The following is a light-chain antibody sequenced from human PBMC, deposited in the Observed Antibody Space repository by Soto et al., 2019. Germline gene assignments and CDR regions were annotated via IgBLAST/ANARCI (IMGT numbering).Light chain of an antibody. CDR2: RNN. Sequence: QSVLTQPPSASGTPGQRVTISCSGSSSNIGSNYVYWYQQLPGTAPKLLIYRNNLRPSGVPDRFSGSKSGTSASLAISGLRSEDEADYYCAAWDDSLSGRVFGGGTQLTVL. V-gene: IGLV1-47*01. J-gene: IGLJ7*01. CDR3: AAWDDSLSGRV. CDR1: SSNIGSNY.